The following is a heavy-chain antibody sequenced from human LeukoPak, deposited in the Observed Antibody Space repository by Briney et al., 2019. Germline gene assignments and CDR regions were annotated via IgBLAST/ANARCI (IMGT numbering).Heavy chain of an antibody. J-gene: IGHJ4*02. Sequence: SGTVSLTCAVSGGSISSSNWWSWVRQPPGKGLEWIGEIYHSGSTNYNPSLKSRVTISVGKSKNQFSLKLSSVTAADTAMYYCARGGTGYIDYWGQGTLVTVSS. CDR2: IYHSGST. CDR3: ARGGTGYIDY. V-gene: IGHV4-4*02. D-gene: IGHD6-25*01. CDR1: GGSISSSNW.